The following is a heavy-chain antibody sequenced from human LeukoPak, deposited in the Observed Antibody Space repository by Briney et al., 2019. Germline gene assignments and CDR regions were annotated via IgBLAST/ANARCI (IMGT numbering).Heavy chain of an antibody. CDR3: AKDQYSSGWYYFDY. CDR2: NSGSGRTT. Sequence: GGTLRLSCAASGFTFSTYGMSWVRQTPGKGLEWVSSNSGSGRTTYYADSVKGRFTISRDNSKNTLYLQMNSLRAEDTAVYYCAKDQYSSGWYYFDYWGQGTLVTVSS. CDR1: GFTFSTYG. D-gene: IGHD6-19*01. J-gene: IGHJ4*02. V-gene: IGHV3-23*01.